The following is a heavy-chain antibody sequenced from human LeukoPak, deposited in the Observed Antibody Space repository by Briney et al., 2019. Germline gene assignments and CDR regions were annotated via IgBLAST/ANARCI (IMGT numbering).Heavy chain of an antibody. CDR3: AIYSSGWSNWFDP. CDR2: IYYSGST. J-gene: IGHJ5*02. CDR1: GGSISSYY. D-gene: IGHD6-19*01. V-gene: IGHV4-59*08. Sequence: SETLSLTCTVSGGSISSYYWSWIRQPPGKGLEWIGYIYYSGSTNYNPSLKSRVTISVDTSKNQFSLKLRSVPAADPAVYYCAIYSSGWSNWFDPWGQGTLVTVSS.